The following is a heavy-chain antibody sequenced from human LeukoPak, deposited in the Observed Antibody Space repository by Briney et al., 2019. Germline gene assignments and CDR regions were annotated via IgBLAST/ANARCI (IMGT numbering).Heavy chain of an antibody. J-gene: IGHJ6*02. Sequence: GGSLRLSCAASRFTFSSYSMNWVRQAPGKGLEWVSSISSSSSYIYYADSVKGRFTISRDNAKNSLYLQMNSLRAEDTAVYFCARDRFGSSPHFYQYGMDVWGQGTTVTVS. CDR1: RFTFSSYS. CDR3: ARDRFGSSPHFYQYGMDV. D-gene: IGHD6-6*01. V-gene: IGHV3-21*04. CDR2: ISSSSSYI.